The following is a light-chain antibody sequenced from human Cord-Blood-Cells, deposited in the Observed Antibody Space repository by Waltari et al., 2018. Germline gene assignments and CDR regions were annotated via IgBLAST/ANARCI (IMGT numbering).Light chain of an antibody. CDR1: QSVSSN. CDR2: GAS. Sequence: EIVMTQSPATLSVSPGERATLSCRASQSVSSNLAWYQQKPGQAPRLLIYGASTRATGIPARFSGSGSGTEFTLTISRLQSEDFAVYYCQQYNNWPPGAWTFGQGTKVEIK. CDR3: QQYNNWPPGAWT. V-gene: IGKV3-15*01. J-gene: IGKJ1*01.